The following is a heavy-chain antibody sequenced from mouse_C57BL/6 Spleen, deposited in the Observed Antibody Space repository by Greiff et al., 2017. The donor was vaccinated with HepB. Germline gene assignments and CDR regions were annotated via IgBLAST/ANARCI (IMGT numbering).Heavy chain of an antibody. V-gene: IGHV1-31*01. Sequence: EVQLQESGPELVKPGASVKISCKASGYSFTGYYMHWVKQSHGNILDWIGYIYPYNGVSSYNQKFKGKATLTVDKSSSTAYMELRSLTSEDSAVYYCARLVITTVVEGMDYWGQGTSVTVSS. J-gene: IGHJ4*01. CDR1: GYSFTGYY. CDR3: ARLVITTVVEGMDY. CDR2: IYPYNGVS. D-gene: IGHD1-1*01.